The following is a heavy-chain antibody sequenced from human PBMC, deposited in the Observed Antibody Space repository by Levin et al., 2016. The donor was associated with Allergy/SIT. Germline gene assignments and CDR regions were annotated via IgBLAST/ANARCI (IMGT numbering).Heavy chain of an antibody. CDR2: IDPSDSYT. V-gene: IGHV5-10-1*01. D-gene: IGHD3-22*01. CDR3: ARQDRYYYDSSGYYYVGYFQH. CDR1: GYSFTSYW. J-gene: IGHJ1*01. Sequence: GGSLRLSCKGSGYSFTSYWISWVRQMPGKGLEWMGRIDPSDSYTNYSPSFQGHVTISADKSISTAYLQWSSLKASDTAMYYCARQDRYYYDSSGYYYVGYFQHWGQGTLVTVSS.